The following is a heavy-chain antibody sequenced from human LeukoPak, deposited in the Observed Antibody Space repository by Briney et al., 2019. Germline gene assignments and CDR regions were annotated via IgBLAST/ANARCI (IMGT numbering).Heavy chain of an antibody. V-gene: IGHV3-30-3*01. D-gene: IGHD6-6*01. J-gene: IGHJ4*02. Sequence: GGSLRLPCAASGFTFSSYAMHWVRQAPGKGLEWVAVISYDGSNKYYADSVKGRFTISRDNSKNTLYLQMNSLRAEDTAEYYCEAGSSSVDYWGQGTLVTVSS. CDR2: ISYDGSNK. CDR3: EAGSSSVDY. CDR1: GFTFSSYA.